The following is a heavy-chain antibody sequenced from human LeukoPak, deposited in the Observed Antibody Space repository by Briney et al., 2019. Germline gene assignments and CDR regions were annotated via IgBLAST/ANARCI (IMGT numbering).Heavy chain of an antibody. CDR2: ISGSGGST. Sequence: PGGSLRLSCAASGFTFSNYAMSWVRQAPGKGLEWVSAISGSGGSTYYADSVKGRFTISRDNSKNTLYLQMNSLRAEDTAVYYCAKDGHGSGYHDALDIWGQGTMVTVSS. J-gene: IGHJ3*02. CDR3: AKDGHGSGYHDALDI. V-gene: IGHV3-23*01. CDR1: GFTFSNYA. D-gene: IGHD5-12*01.